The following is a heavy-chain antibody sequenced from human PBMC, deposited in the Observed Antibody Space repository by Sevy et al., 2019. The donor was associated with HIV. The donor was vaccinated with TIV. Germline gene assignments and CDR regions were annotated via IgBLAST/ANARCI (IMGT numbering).Heavy chain of an antibody. CDR1: GGSISSGDYY. CDR2: IYYSGST. D-gene: IGHD3-3*01. V-gene: IGHV4-30-4*01. CDR3: ARGGAYDFWSGYSLPYFDY. Sequence: SLTCTVSGGSISSGDYYWSWIRQPPGKGLEWIGYIYYSGSTYYNPSLKSRVTISVDTSKNQFSLKLSSVTAADTAVYYCARGGAYDFWSGYSLPYFDYWGQGTLVTVSS. J-gene: IGHJ4*02.